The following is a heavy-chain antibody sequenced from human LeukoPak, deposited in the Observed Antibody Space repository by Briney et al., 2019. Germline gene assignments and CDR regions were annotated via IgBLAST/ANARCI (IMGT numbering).Heavy chain of an antibody. CDR2: IYYSGST. V-gene: IGHV4-59*08. CDR1: GGSISSYY. D-gene: IGHD6-19*01. J-gene: IGHJ4*02. Sequence: SETLSLTCTVSGGSISSYYWSWIRQPPGKGLEWIGYIYYSGSTYYIPSLKSRVTISVDTSKNQVSLKLSSVTAADTAVYYCARQRAGYTTGWYSFDYWGQGTRVTVSS. CDR3: ARQRAGYTTGWYSFDY.